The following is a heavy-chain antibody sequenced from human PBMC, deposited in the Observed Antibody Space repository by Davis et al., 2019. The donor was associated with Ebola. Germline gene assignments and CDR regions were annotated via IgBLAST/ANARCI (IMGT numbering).Heavy chain of an antibody. CDR3: ARVGSSKVYYYYYGMDV. J-gene: IGHJ6*02. D-gene: IGHD6-13*01. V-gene: IGHV1-69*13. CDR2: IIPIFGTA. CDR1: GGTFSSYA. Sequence: AASVKVSCKASGGTFSSYAISWVRQAPGQGLEWMGGIIPIFGTANYAQKFQGSVTLTADESTSTAYMELSSLRSEDTAVYYCARVGSSKVYYYYYGMDVWGQGTTVTVSS.